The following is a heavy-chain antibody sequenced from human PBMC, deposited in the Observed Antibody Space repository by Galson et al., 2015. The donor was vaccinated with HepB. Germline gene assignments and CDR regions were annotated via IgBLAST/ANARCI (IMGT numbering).Heavy chain of an antibody. D-gene: IGHD3-10*01. CDR1: DSFSSNSW. J-gene: IGHJ4*02. CDR2: IHLSGST. V-gene: IGHV4-4*02. Sequence: ETLSLTCPVDSFSSNSWWSWGRQPPGKGLEWIGEIHLSGSTKYNPSLKSRVTILIDNSNNQYSLTLSSVTAADTAVYYCTTYGTSGSIWHWGQGTLVIVSS. CDR3: TTYGTSGSIWH.